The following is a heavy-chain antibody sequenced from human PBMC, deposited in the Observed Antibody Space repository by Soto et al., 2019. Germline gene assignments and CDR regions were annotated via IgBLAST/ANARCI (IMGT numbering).Heavy chain of an antibody. D-gene: IGHD1-7*01. CDR3: AKASEGNYVDGHYYHLAG. J-gene: IGHJ6*03. CDR1: GFTFSSYA. CDR2: ISGSGGST. Sequence: PGGSLRLSCAASGFTFSSYAMSWFRQAPGKGLEWVSAISGSGGSTYYADSVKGRFTISRDNSKNTLYLQMNSLRAEDTAVYYCAKASEGNYVDGHYYHLAGSAQGTTVPVAS. V-gene: IGHV3-23*01.